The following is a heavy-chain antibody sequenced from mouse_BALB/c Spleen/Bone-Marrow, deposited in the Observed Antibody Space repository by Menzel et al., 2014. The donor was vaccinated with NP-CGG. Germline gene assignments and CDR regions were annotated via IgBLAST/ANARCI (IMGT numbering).Heavy chain of an antibody. CDR1: GFTFTDYY. CDR2: IRNKPNGYTT. Sequence: EVQGVESGGGLVQPGGSLRLSCATSGFTFTDYYMSWVRQPPGKALEWLGFIRNKPNGYTTEYSASVKGRFTISRDNSQAFLYLQMNTLRANDISSYSSARHDYGRGYWGQGTTLTVSS. CDR3: ARHDYGRGY. V-gene: IGHV7-3*02. D-gene: IGHD1-1*01. J-gene: IGHJ2*01.